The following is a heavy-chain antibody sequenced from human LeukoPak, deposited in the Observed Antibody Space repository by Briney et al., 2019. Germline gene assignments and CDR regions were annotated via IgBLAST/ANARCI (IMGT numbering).Heavy chain of an antibody. Sequence: PLETLSLTCTVSGAPVNFYYLSWIRHSAEKGLEWIGRIYTRGNTNYNPSLKSRVTLSVDTSRNQFSLMLSSVTAADTAVYYCAKESRLGGASGSHHFDYWGQGVLVTVSS. J-gene: IGHJ4*02. CDR2: IYTRGNT. V-gene: IGHV4-4*07. D-gene: IGHD3-10*01. CDR1: GAPVNFYY. CDR3: AKESRLGGASGSHHFDY.